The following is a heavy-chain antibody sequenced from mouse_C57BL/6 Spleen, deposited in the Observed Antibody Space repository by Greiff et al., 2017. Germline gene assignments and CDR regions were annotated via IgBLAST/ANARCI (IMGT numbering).Heavy chain of an antibody. J-gene: IGHJ4*01. D-gene: IGHD1-1*01. Sequence: QVQLQQSGAELVRPGASVTLSCKASGYTFTDYEMHWVKQTPVHGLEWIGAIAPETGGTAYNQKFKGKAILTADKSSSTAYMELRSLTSEDSAVYYCTRDYDSSRYAMGDWGQGASVTVSS. CDR1: GYTFTDYE. V-gene: IGHV1-15*01. CDR2: IAPETGGT. CDR3: TRDYDSSRYAMGD.